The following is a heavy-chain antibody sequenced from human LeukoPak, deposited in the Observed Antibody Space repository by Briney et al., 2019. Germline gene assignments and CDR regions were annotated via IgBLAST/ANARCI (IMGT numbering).Heavy chain of an antibody. CDR1: GGSISSSSYY. V-gene: IGHV4-39*07. Sequence: SETLSLTCTVSGGSISSSSYYWGWIRQPPGKGLEWIGSIYYSGSTYYNPSLKSRVTMSVDTSKNQFSLNLISVTAADTAVYYCASYSGSNAYYASWGPGTLVTVSS. CDR2: IYYSGST. J-gene: IGHJ4*02. D-gene: IGHD1-26*01. CDR3: ASYSGSNAYYAS.